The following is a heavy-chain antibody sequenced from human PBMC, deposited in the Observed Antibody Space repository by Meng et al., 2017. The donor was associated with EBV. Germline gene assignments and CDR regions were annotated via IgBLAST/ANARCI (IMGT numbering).Heavy chain of an antibody. V-gene: IGHV4-61*01. D-gene: IGHD4-17*01. J-gene: IGHJ5*02. Sequence: VQLQQCGAAVVEPPWSLSPTCTVSGRFSRSVTANAGWNSHHRGDGSELVESIKYSGRTNYHPSLKSRVTISVDTCKNQFSMKLSSVTAADTAVYYCERGRYSGAYFWFDPWGQGTLVTVSS. CDR3: ERGRYSGAYFWFDP. CDR1: GRFSRSVTAN. CDR2: IKYSGRT.